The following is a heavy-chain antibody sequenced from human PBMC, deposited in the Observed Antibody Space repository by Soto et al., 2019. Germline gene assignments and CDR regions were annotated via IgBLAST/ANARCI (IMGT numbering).Heavy chain of an antibody. D-gene: IGHD6-19*01. V-gene: IGHV4-30-4*01. CDR3: VRDTYFSDSSAYTRCFDH. CDR2: INHRGTI. CDR1: GYSISSGDYY. J-gene: IGHJ5*02. Sequence: SETLSLTCAVSGYSISSGDYYWSWIRQPPGKGLEWIGFINHRGTINYNPSLRGRVTISIDTSKNEFSLNLRSVTTEDTAVYYCVRDTYFSDSSAYTRCFDHWGQGTLVTV.